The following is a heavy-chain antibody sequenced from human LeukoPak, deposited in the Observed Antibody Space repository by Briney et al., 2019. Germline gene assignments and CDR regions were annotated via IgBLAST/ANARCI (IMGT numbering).Heavy chain of an antibody. CDR2: ISSSSSTI. CDR1: GFTFSSYS. Sequence: GGSLRLSCAASGFTFSSYSMNWVRQAPGKGLEWVSYISSSSSTIYYADSVKGRFTISRDNAKNSLYLQMNSLRAEDTAVYYCARESFGVVILDYYYGMDVRGQGTTVTVSS. CDR3: ARESFGVVILDYYYGMDV. D-gene: IGHD3-3*01. J-gene: IGHJ6*02. V-gene: IGHV3-48*01.